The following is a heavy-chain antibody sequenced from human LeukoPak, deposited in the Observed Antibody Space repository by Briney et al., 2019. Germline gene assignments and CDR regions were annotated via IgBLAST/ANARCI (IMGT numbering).Heavy chain of an antibody. CDR1: GYSISSGYY. D-gene: IGHD2/OR15-2a*01. CDR3: AGRLVMGWFDP. J-gene: IGHJ5*02. CDR2: IYHSGST. V-gene: IGHV4-38-2*01. Sequence: PSETLSLTCAVSGYSISSGYYWGWIRQPPGKGLEWIGSIYHSGSTYYNPSLKSRVTISVDTSKNQFSLKLSSVTAADTAVYYCAGRLVMGWFDPWGQGTLVTVSS.